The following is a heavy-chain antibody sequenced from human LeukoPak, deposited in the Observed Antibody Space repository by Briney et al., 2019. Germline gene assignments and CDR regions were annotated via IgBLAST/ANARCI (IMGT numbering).Heavy chain of an antibody. Sequence: GGSLRLSCAASGFTFSSYWMHWVRQAPGKGLVWVSCINSDGSSTSYADSVKGRFTISRDNAKNTLYLQMNSLRAEDTAVYYCAREIIGRTAYGMDVWGQGTTVTVSS. D-gene: IGHD2-2*01. CDR1: GFTFSSYW. CDR2: INSDGSST. CDR3: AREIIGRTAYGMDV. V-gene: IGHV3-74*01. J-gene: IGHJ6*02.